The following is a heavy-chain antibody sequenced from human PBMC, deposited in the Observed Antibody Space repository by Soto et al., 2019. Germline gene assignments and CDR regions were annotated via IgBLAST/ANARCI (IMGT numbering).Heavy chain of an antibody. CDR2: IRPNSRET. CDR1: GYTFTSYY. J-gene: IGHJ4*01. D-gene: IGHD2-15*01. Sequence: TSVKVSCKASGYTFTSYYMHWVRQAPGQGLEWMGWIRPNSRETNNAQKGQGRVTMTMDASTRTAYMELSRLRSDATAVYYCARGTPSAVGPCIDFWGHGTLVTVSS. CDR3: ARGTPSAVGPCIDF. V-gene: IGHV1-2*02.